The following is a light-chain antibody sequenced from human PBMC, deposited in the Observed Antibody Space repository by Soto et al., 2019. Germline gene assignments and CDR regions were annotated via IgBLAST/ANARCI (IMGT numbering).Light chain of an antibody. CDR1: QSIGDL. J-gene: IGKJ1*01. CDR2: KAS. Sequence: DIQMTQSPSTLSGSVGDRVTITCRASQSIGDLLAWYQQKPGEAPKLLIYKASYLERGVPSRFSGSGSGPEFTLTISSLQPEDLATYYCQHYSAFSVTYGQGTKVDIK. V-gene: IGKV1-5*03. CDR3: QHYSAFSVT.